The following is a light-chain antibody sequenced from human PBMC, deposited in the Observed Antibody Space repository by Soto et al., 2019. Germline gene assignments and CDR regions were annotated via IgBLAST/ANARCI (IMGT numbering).Light chain of an antibody. V-gene: IGLV2-11*01. CDR2: DVT. Sequence: QSALTQPRSVSGSPGQSVTISCTGTSSDVGGYNFVSWYQQHPGKAPKLMIFDVTERPSGVPDRFSGFKSGNTASLTISGLQADDEADYYCCSYAGPYTSVFGTGTQLTVL. J-gene: IGLJ1*01. CDR1: SSDVGGYNF. CDR3: CSYAGPYTSV.